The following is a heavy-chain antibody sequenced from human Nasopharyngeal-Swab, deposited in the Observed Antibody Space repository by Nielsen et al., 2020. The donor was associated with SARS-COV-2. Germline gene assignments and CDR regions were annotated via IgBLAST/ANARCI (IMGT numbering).Heavy chain of an antibody. J-gene: IGHJ4*02. V-gene: IGHV4-59*01. CDR2: IYYSGST. CDR1: GDSISYSY. CDR3: ARTADPGYFDY. Sequence: SETLSLTCTVSGDSISYSYWSWIRQPPGKGLEWIGYIYYSGSTNYNPSLKSRITISVDTSNNQFSLKLTSVTAADTAVYYCARTADPGYFDYWGQGTLVTVSS.